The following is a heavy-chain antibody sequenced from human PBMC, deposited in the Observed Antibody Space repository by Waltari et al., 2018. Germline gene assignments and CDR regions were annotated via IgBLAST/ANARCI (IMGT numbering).Heavy chain of an antibody. Sequence: QVQLVESGGCVVQPGGSLRLSCAASGFPFSNYGRHWVRQAPGKGLEWVAFIRNDGSNENYVDSVKGRFTISRDNSKNTLYLHINGLRAEDTAVYYCAKDKLKRSSSWGVDYWGQGTQVTVSS. CDR3: AKDKLKRSSSWGVDY. CDR1: GFPFSNYG. D-gene: IGHD6-6*01. CDR2: IRNDGSNE. J-gene: IGHJ4*02. V-gene: IGHV3-30*02.